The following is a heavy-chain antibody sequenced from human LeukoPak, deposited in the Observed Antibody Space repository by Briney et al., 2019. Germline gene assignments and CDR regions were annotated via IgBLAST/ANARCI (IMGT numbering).Heavy chain of an antibody. J-gene: IGHJ5*02. CDR2: ISYDGSNK. CDR3: ARVRRGRAAAGTSGFDP. Sequence: GGSLRLSCAASGFTFSSYAMHWVRQAPGKGLEWVAVISYDGSNKYYADSVKGRFTISRDNSKNTLYLQMNSLRAEDTAVYYCARVRRGRAAAGTSGFDPWGQGTLVTVSS. CDR1: GFTFSSYA. V-gene: IGHV3-30-3*01. D-gene: IGHD6-13*01.